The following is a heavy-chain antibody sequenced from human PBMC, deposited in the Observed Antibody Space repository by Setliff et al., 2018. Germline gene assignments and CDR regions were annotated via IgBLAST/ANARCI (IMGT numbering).Heavy chain of an antibody. CDR3: ARAKGNDYSMDV. CDR1: GFTLNSYL. CDR2: IQTDGSDT. V-gene: IGHV3-74*03. J-gene: IGHJ6*03. Sequence: QPGGSLRLSCAASGFTLNSYLMHWVRQAPGEGLVWVSRIQTDGSDTTYGDSVKGRFTISRDNAKNTLYLQMNSLRADDTAVYYCARAKGNDYSMDVWGKGTTVTVSS.